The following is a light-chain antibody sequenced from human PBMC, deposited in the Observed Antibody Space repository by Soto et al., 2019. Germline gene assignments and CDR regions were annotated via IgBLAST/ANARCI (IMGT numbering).Light chain of an antibody. CDR3: QQYGTSEII. J-gene: IGKJ5*01. Sequence: EIFLTQSPIILSFFPVGRATRSCRASQSVSSSYLAWYQQKPCQAPRLLIYGASSRATGIPDRFSGSGSGTDFTLTISRLEPEDFAVFFCQQYGTSEIIFGQGTRLEI. CDR2: GAS. V-gene: IGKV3-20*01. CDR1: QSVSSSY.